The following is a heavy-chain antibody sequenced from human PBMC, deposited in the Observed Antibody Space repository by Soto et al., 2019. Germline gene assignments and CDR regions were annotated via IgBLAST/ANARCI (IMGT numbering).Heavy chain of an antibody. Sequence: QVQLQESGPGLVKPSDTLSLTCAVSGYSISRSHWWGWIRQPPGKGLEWFGHIYHSGRHYHNPSLKSRVTMSLDMSKNQFSLRLSSVTAVDTAVYYCVRIAGTSSPGPIDYWGQGTLVTVSS. D-gene: IGHD6-13*01. CDR3: VRIAGTSSPGPIDY. CDR2: IYHSGRH. J-gene: IGHJ4*02. V-gene: IGHV4-28*01. CDR1: GYSISRSHW.